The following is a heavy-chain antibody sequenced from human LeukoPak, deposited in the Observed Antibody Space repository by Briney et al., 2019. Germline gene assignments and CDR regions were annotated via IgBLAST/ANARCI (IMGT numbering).Heavy chain of an antibody. J-gene: IGHJ3*02. Sequence: ASVKVSCKASGYTFTSYGISWVRQAPRQGLEWMGWISAYNGNTNYAQKLQGRVTMTTDTSTSTAYMELRSLRSDDTAVYYRARDRLITMVRGRAFDIWGQGTMVTVSS. V-gene: IGHV1-18*01. CDR2: ISAYNGNT. CDR3: ARDRLITMVRGRAFDI. CDR1: GYTFTSYG. D-gene: IGHD3-10*01.